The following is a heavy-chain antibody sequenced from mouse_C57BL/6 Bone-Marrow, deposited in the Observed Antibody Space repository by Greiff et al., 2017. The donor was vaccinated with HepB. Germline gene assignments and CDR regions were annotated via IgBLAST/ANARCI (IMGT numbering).Heavy chain of an antibody. CDR1: GYTFTSYW. D-gene: IGHD1-1*01. J-gene: IGHJ2*01. CDR2: IYPGNSDT. Sequence: VQLQQSGTVLARPGASVKMSCKTSGYTFTSYWMHWVKQRPGQGLEWIGAIYPGNSDTSYNQKFKGKAKLTAVTSASTAYMELSSLTTEDSAVYYCTREKSYYDGSSPFDYWGQGTTLTVSS. CDR3: TREKSYYDGSSPFDY. V-gene: IGHV1-5*01.